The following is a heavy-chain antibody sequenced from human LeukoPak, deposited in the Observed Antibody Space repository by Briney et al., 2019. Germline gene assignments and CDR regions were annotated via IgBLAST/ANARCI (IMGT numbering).Heavy chain of an antibody. D-gene: IGHD4-11*01. CDR1: GGSISSYY. J-gene: IGHJ6*03. Sequence: SETLSLTCTVSGGSISSYYWSWIRQPPGKGLEWIGYIYYSGSTNYNPSLKSRVTISVDTSKNQFSLKLSSVTAADTAVYYCARSNYSNYVYYYYYMDVWGKGTTVTVSS. CDR3: ARSNYSNYVYYYYYMDV. V-gene: IGHV4-59*08. CDR2: IYYSGST.